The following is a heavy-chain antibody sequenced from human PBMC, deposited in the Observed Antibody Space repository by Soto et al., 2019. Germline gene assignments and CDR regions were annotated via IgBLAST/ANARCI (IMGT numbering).Heavy chain of an antibody. CDR1: GFTFSSYS. CDR3: AREADDYGGNLLDY. V-gene: IGHV3-21*01. Sequence: ESGGGLVKPGGSLRLSCAASGFTFSSYSMNWVRQAPGKGLEWVSSISSSSSYIYYADSVKGRFTISRDNAKNSLYLQMNSLRAEDTAVYYCAREADDYGGNLLDYWGQGTLVTVSS. J-gene: IGHJ4*02. D-gene: IGHD4-17*01. CDR2: ISSSSSYI.